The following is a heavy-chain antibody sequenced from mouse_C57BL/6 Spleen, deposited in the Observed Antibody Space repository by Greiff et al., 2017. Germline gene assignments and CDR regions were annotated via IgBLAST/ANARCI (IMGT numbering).Heavy chain of an antibody. J-gene: IGHJ3*01. CDR3: ARGDYYGSSSGFAY. CDR2: IYPGDGDT. D-gene: IGHD1-1*01. CDR1: GYAFSSYW. V-gene: IGHV1-80*01. Sequence: VQLQQSGAELVKPGASVKISCKASGYAFSSYWMNWVKQRPGKGLEWIGQIYPGDGDTNYNGKFKGKATLTADKSSSTAYMQLSSLTSEDSAVYFCARGDYYGSSSGFAYGGQGTLVTVSA.